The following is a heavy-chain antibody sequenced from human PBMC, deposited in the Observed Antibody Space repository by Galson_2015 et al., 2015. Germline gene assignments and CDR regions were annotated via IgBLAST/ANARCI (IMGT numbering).Heavy chain of an antibody. D-gene: IGHD4-17*01. CDR2: ISSNSSYI. Sequence: SLRLSCAASGFTFSSYSMNWVRQAPGKGLEWVSSISSNSSYIYYADSVKGRFTISRDNAKNSLYLQMNSLRAEDTAVYYCARDAYPPLYGDYSRVYYFDYWGQGTLVTVSS. V-gene: IGHV3-21*01. CDR3: ARDAYPPLYGDYSRVYYFDY. CDR1: GFTFSSYS. J-gene: IGHJ4*02.